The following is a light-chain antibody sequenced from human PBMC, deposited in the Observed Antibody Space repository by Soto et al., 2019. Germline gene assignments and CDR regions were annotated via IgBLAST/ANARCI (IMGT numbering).Light chain of an antibody. CDR3: QQYGSSPT. Sequence: ETVLTPAPATLSFSSGEKATPPFGASQSVSSNYLAWYQHKRGLAPRLLIYDASSRATGIPDRFSGSGSGTDFTLTISRLEPEDFAVYYCQQYGSSPTFGQGTRLEIK. CDR2: DAS. J-gene: IGKJ5*01. CDR1: QSVSSNY. V-gene: IGKV3D-20*01.